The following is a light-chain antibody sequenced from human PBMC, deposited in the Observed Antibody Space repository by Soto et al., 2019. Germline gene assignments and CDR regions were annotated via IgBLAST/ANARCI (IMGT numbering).Light chain of an antibody. V-gene: IGKV3-20*01. J-gene: IGKJ1*01. CDR1: QSVSSSY. CDR2: GAS. CDR3: QQDGSSPPWT. Sequence: EIVLTQSPGTLSLSPGERATLSCRASQSVSSSYLAWYQQKPGQAPRLLIYGASSKATGIPDRFSGSGSGTDCTLTISRLESEDFAVYYCQQDGSSPPWTFGQGTKVEIK.